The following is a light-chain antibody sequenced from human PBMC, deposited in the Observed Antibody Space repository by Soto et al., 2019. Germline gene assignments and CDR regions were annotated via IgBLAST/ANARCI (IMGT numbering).Light chain of an antibody. Sequence: EIVLTQSPGTLSLSPGERATLSCRASQSVSSYLAWYQQKPGQAPRLLIYGASSRATGIPDRFSGSGSGTDFTLTISRLEPEDFAVYYCQQYGRPSRTFGQGTRLEIE. CDR1: QSVSSY. CDR3: QQYGRPSRT. J-gene: IGKJ5*01. CDR2: GAS. V-gene: IGKV3-20*01.